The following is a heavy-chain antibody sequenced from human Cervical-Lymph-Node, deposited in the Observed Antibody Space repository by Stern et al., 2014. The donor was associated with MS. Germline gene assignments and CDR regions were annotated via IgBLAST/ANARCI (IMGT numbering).Heavy chain of an antibody. D-gene: IGHD6-13*01. CDR2: IFPVFGTP. Sequence: QVQLGQSGAEVTTPGSSVEVSCKASGGTFSKFPSSWVRQAPGQGLEWMGGIFPVFGTPTYAQEFRGRVTITADVSTSTVYMELSSLRSDDTAVYYCALSSETSDRWYSLGYDLWGQGTLVTVSS. CDR3: ALSSETSDRWYSLGYDL. V-gene: IGHV1-69*01. CDR1: GGTFSKFP. J-gene: IGHJ5*02.